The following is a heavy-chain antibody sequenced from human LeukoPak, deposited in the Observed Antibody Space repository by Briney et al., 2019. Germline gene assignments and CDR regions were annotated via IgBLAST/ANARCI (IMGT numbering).Heavy chain of an antibody. CDR2: IYHSGST. D-gene: IGHD3-16*02. CDR1: GGSISSSNW. V-gene: IGHV4-4*02. J-gene: IGHJ4*02. CDR3: ARDSPYYDYVWGSYRLGPIDY. Sequence: SETLSLTCAVSGGSISSSNWWSWVRQPPGKGLEWIGEIYHSGSTNYNPSLKSRVTISVDTSKNQFSLKLSSVTAADTAVYYCARDSPYYDYVWGSYRLGPIDYWGQGTLVTVSS.